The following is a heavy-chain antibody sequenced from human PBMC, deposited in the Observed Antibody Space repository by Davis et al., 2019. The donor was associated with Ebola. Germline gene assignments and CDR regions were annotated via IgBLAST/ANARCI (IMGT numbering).Heavy chain of an antibody. CDR2: IYPGDSDT. D-gene: IGHD1-20*01. V-gene: IGHV5-51*01. CDR1: GYSFSNFW. J-gene: IGHJ3*01. CDR3: ASLRRTITGMDDAFDV. Sequence: GESLKISCKGSGYSFSNFWIGWVRQMPGKGLEWMGIIYPGDSDTRYSPSFQGQVTLSADKSIATAYLQWSSLKASDTAMYYCASLRRTITGMDDAFDVWGQGTMVTVSS.